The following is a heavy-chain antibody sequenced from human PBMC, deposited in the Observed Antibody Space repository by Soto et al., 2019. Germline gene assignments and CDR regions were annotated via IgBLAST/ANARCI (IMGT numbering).Heavy chain of an antibody. J-gene: IGHJ6*03. CDR1: GFTFSNYW. CDR3: ARGDCGGGTCYSLAGSFYYYMDV. V-gene: IGHV3-74*02. Sequence: EVQLVESGGGLVQPGGSLRLSCAASGFTFSNYWMYWVRQAPGKGLEWVSRINSDGSVSSYADSVKGRLTISRDNVKNTLYLQMDSLRAEDTAVYYCARGDCGGGTCYSLAGSFYYYMDVWGKGPTVTVFS. D-gene: IGHD2-15*01. CDR2: INSDGSVS.